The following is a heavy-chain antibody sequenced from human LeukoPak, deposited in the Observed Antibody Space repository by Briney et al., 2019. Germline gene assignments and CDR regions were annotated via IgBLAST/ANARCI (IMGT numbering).Heavy chain of an antibody. J-gene: IGHJ4*02. D-gene: IGHD6-19*01. CDR3: ARNIGQWPDY. CDR2: ISSSSSYI. V-gene: IGHV3-21*04. CDR1: GFTFSSYS. Sequence: GGSLRLSCAASGFTFSSYSMNWVRQAPGKGLEWVSSISSSSSYIYYADSVKGRFTISRDNSKNTLYLQMNSLRAEDTAVYYCARNIGQWPDYWGQGTLVTVSS.